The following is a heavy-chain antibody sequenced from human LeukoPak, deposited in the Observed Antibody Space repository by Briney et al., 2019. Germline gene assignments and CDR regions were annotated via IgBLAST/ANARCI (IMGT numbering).Heavy chain of an antibody. CDR2: ISGYNGKT. J-gene: IGHJ3*02. CDR3: ARAASGAGRYRAFDI. D-gene: IGHD3-10*01. CDR1: GFTFTNYD. Sequence: GASVKVSCKASGFTFTNYDINWVRQAPGQGLEWMGWISGYNGKTNHAQKLQGRVTMTTDTSTSTAYMEVRSLRSDDTAVYYCARAASGAGRYRAFDIWGQGTMVTVSS. V-gene: IGHV1-18*01.